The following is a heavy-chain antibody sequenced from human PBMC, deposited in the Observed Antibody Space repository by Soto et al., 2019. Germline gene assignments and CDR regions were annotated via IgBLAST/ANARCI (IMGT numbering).Heavy chain of an antibody. CDR3: ARPYCSSTSCPYGMDV. Sequence: ASVKVSCKASGYTFTSYGISWVRQAPGQGLEWMGWISAYNGNTNYAQKLQGRVTMTTDTSTSTAYMELRSLRSGDTAVYYCARPYCSSTSCPYGMDVWGQGTTVTVSS. D-gene: IGHD2-2*01. J-gene: IGHJ6*02. CDR2: ISAYNGNT. V-gene: IGHV1-18*01. CDR1: GYTFTSYG.